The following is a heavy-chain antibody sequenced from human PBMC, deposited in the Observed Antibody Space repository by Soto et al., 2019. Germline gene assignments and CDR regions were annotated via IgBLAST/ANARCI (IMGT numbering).Heavy chain of an antibody. CDR1: GGTFSSYA. CDR3: ARDPVGGNSGP. Sequence: GASVKVSCKASGGTFSSYAISWVRQAPGRGLEWMGGIIPIFGTANYAQKFQGRVTITADESTSTAYMELSSLRSEDTAVYYCARDPVGGNSGPWGQGTLVTVSS. J-gene: IGHJ5*02. D-gene: IGHD2-21*02. CDR2: IIPIFGTA. V-gene: IGHV1-69*13.